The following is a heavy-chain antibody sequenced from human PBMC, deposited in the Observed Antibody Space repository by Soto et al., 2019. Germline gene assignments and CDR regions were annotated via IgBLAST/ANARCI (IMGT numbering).Heavy chain of an antibody. J-gene: IGHJ3*02. D-gene: IGHD3-10*01. CDR1: GFTFSSYA. Sequence: QVQLVESGGGVVQPGRSLRLSCAASGFTFSSYAMHWVRQAPGKGLEWVAVISYDGSNKYYADSVKGRFTISRDNSKNTLYLQMNSLRAEGTAVYYCARVGWFGEPVGAFDIWGQGTMVTVSS. V-gene: IGHV3-30-3*01. CDR2: ISYDGSNK. CDR3: ARVGWFGEPVGAFDI.